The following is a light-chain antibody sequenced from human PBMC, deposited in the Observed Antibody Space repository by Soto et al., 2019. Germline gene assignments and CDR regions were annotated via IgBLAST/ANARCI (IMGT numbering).Light chain of an antibody. CDR2: AAS. Sequence: DIQMTQSPSSLSASVGDRVTITCRASLGISSYLAWYQQKPGKAPKLLIYAASTLQSGVPSRFSGSGSGTEFTLTISSLQPEDFATYYCQQLNSYPRTFGQGTKLEIK. CDR1: LGISSY. J-gene: IGKJ2*01. V-gene: IGKV1-9*01. CDR3: QQLNSYPRT.